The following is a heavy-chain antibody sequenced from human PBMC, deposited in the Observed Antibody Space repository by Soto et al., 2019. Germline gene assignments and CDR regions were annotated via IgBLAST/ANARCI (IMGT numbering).Heavy chain of an antibody. V-gene: IGHV1-18*04. Sequence: ASVKLSCKASGDTFTGYYMHWVRQAPGQGLEWMGWISAYNGNTNYAQKLQGRVTMTTDTSTSTAYMELRSLRSDDTAVYYCASSPYYYYMDVWGKGTTVTV. CDR3: ASSPYYYYMDV. J-gene: IGHJ6*03. CDR2: ISAYNGNT. CDR1: GDTFTGYY.